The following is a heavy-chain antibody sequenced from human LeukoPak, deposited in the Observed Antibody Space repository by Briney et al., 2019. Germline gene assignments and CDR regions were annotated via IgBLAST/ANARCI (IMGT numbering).Heavy chain of an antibody. J-gene: IGHJ4*02. CDR3: AKGSTSTVTPTDY. Sequence: GGSLRLSCAASGFTFSSHAMSWVRQAPGEGLEWVSSISGSGGSTYYASSVKGRFTISRDNSKDTLYLQRNSLRAEDTAVYYWAKGSTSTVTPTDYWGQGTLVTVSS. D-gene: IGHD4-17*01. CDR2: ISGSGGST. V-gene: IGHV3-23*01. CDR1: GFTFSSHA.